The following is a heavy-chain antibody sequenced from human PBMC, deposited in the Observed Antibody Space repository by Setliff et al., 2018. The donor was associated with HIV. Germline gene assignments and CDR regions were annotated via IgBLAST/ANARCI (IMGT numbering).Heavy chain of an antibody. CDR1: GDSIGFSGYF. CDR3: ARTMGVTYFDY. CDR2: IYYSGST. Sequence: PSETLSLTCTVSGDSIGFSGYFWSWIRQHPGKGLEWIGYIYYSGSTFYNPSLKSRAAISIDTSKNQFFLKLKSVTAADTAVYYCARTMGVTYFDYWVQGTLVTVSS. D-gene: IGHD1-26*01. J-gene: IGHJ4*02. V-gene: IGHV4-31*03.